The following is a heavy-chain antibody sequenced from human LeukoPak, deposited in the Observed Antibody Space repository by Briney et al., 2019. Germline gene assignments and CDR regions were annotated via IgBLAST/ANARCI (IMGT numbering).Heavy chain of an antibody. Sequence: SETLSLTCTVSGRSISSSSYYWGWIRQPPGKGLEWIGSIYYSGSTYYNPSLKSRVTISVDTAKNQFSLKLSSVTAADTAVYYCARHSVCSGGSCHGGFDYWGQGTLVTVSS. CDR3: ARHSVCSGGSCHGGFDY. CDR1: GRSISSSSYY. V-gene: IGHV4-39*01. D-gene: IGHD2-15*01. CDR2: IYYSGST. J-gene: IGHJ4*02.